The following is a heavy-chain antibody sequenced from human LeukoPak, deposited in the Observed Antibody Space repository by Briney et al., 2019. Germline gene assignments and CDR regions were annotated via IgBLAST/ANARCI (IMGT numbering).Heavy chain of an antibody. J-gene: IGHJ3*02. CDR1: GGSFSGYY. V-gene: IGHV4-34*01. CDR2: INHSGST. D-gene: IGHD2-15*01. Sequence: PSETLSLTCAVYGGSFSGYYWSWIRQPPGKGLEWIGEINHSGSTNYNPSLKSRVTISVDTSKNQFSLKLSSVTAADTAVYYCARRPLGYCSGGSCYTGAFDIWGQGTMVTVSS. CDR3: ARRPLGYCSGGSCYTGAFDI.